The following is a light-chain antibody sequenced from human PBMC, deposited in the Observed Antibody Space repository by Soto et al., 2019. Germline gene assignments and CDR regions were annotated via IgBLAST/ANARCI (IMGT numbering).Light chain of an antibody. J-gene: IGKJ1*01. V-gene: IGKV3-15*01. CDR1: QSVGSN. Sequence: XXPGERATLSCRARQSVGSNLAWYQQKPGQAPRLLIYGASTRAAGIPARFSGSGSGTEFTLIISSLQSEDSAVYFCQQYNTRWTFGPGTKVEIK. CDR2: GAS. CDR3: QQYNTRWT.